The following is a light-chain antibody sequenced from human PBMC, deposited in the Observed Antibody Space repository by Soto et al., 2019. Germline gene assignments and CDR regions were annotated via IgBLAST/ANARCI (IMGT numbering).Light chain of an antibody. V-gene: IGLV2-14*01. CDR2: EVS. CDR3: SSYTSSTFYV. J-gene: IGLJ1*01. CDR1: SSDVGGYNY. Sequence: QSVLTQPASVSGSPGQSITISCTGTSSDVGGYNYVSWYQQHTGKVPKLMIYEVSNRPSGVSNRSPGSKSGNTASLTISGLQAEDEADYYCSSYTSSTFYVFGTGTKVTV.